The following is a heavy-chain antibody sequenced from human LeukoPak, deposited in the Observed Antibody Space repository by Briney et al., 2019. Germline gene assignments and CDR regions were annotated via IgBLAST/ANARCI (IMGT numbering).Heavy chain of an antibody. CDR2: IIPIFGTA. J-gene: IGHJ4*02. D-gene: IGHD2-21*01. V-gene: IGHV1-69*05. Sequence: ASVKVSCKASGGTFSSYAISWVRQAPGQGLEWMGGIIPIFGTANYAQKFQGRVTITRDESTSTAYMELSSPRSDDTAGYYWATERVVGYYFDYWGQGTLVTVSS. CDR1: GGTFSSYA. CDR3: ATERVVGYYFDY.